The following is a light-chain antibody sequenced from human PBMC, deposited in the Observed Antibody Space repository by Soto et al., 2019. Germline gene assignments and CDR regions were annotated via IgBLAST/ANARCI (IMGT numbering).Light chain of an antibody. J-gene: IGKJ1*01. CDR2: KAS. CDR1: QSISSW. Sequence: DIQMTQSPPTLPASAGDRVTITCRASQSISSWLAWYQQKPGKAPKLLIYKASSLESGVPSRFSGSGSGTEFTLTISSLQPDDFATYYCQQYNSYWTFGQGTKVDIK. V-gene: IGKV1-5*03. CDR3: QQYNSYWT.